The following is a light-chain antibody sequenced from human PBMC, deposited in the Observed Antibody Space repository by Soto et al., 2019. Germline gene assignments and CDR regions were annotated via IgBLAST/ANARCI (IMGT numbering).Light chain of an antibody. CDR2: GNS. J-gene: IGLJ3*02. CDR1: SSNIGAGYD. CDR3: QSYDSSLSAL. V-gene: IGLV1-40*01. Sequence: QSVLTQPPSVSGAPGQRVTISCTGRSSNIGAGYDVHWYQQLPGTAPKLLIYGNSNRPSGVPDRFSGSKSGTSASLAITGRQAEDEADYYCQSYDSSLSALFGGGTKLTVL.